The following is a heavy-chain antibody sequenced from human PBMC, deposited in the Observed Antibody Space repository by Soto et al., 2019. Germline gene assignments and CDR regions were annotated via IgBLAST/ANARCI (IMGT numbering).Heavy chain of an antibody. Sequence: GASVKVSCKASGYTFTGYYMHWVRQAPGQGLEWMGWISAYNGNTNYAQKLQGRVTMTTDTSTSTAYMELRSLRSDDTAVYYCARDHSGMDVWGQGTTVTVSS. CDR3: ARDHSGMDV. CDR2: ISAYNGNT. V-gene: IGHV1-18*04. CDR1: GYTFTGYY. J-gene: IGHJ6*02.